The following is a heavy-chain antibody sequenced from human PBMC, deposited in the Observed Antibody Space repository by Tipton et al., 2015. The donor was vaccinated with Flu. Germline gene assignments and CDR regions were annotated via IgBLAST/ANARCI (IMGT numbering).Heavy chain of an antibody. J-gene: IGHJ5*02. Sequence: TLSLTCTVSGGSISSYYWSWIRQPAGKGLEWIGRIYSRGSTNYNPSLKSRVTMSVDTSNNQFSLKLSSVTAADTAVYYCAREDAAAARGFDPWGQGTLVTVSS. CDR1: GGSISSYY. D-gene: IGHD6-13*01. CDR2: IYSRGST. CDR3: AREDAAAARGFDP. V-gene: IGHV4-4*07.